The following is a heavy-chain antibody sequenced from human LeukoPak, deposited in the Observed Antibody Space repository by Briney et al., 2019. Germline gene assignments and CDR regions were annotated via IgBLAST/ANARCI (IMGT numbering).Heavy chain of an antibody. Sequence: PGGSLRLSCTASGFTFSSYSMNWVRQAPGKGLEWVSSISRSSTYIYYADSVKGRFTISRDNAKNSLYLQMNSLRAEDTAVYYCARGMHYDFWSGSYYFDYWGQGTLVTVSS. D-gene: IGHD3-3*01. CDR3: ARGMHYDFWSGSYYFDY. CDR1: GFTFSSYS. J-gene: IGHJ4*02. CDR2: ISRSSTYI. V-gene: IGHV3-21*01.